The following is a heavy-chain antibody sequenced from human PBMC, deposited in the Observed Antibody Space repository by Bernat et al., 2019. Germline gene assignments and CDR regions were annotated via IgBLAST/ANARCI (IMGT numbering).Heavy chain of an antibody. D-gene: IGHD6-13*01. V-gene: IGHV3-53*05. Sequence: EVQLGETGGGLIQPGGSLRLSCAASGFTVSSNDMSWVRQAPGKGLEWVSGMYSGGSTYYADSGKGRFTISRDNSKNTLYLQMNSLRAEDTAVYYCARESGRNPGYSSSGLTVGYAFDIWGQGTMVTVSS. CDR1: GFTVSSND. J-gene: IGHJ3*02. CDR3: ARESGRNPGYSSSGLTVGYAFDI. CDR2: MYSGGST.